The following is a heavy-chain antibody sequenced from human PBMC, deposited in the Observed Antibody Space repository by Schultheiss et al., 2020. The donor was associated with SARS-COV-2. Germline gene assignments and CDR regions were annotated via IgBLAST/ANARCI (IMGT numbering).Heavy chain of an antibody. D-gene: IGHD3-16*01. CDR3: AKSALVGHFLDY. CDR2: IWYDGGHK. CDR1: GFTFSNYE. J-gene: IGHJ4*02. V-gene: IGHV3-33*06. Sequence: GGSLRLSCAASGFTFSNYEMNWVRQAPGKGLEWVAVIWYDGGHKFYADSVKGRFTISRDNSKNTLYLQMNSLRAEDTAVYYCAKSALVGHFLDYWGQGTLVTVSS.